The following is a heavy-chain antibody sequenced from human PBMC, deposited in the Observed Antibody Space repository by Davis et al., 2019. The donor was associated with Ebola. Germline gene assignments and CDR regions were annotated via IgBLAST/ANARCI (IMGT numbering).Heavy chain of an antibody. CDR3: ARGHLGYCSDHNCYSWMDY. CDR2: ISSSGSTI. Sequence: GESLKISCAASGFTFSDYYMSWIRQAPGKGLEWVSYISSSGSTIYYADSVKGRFTISRDNSKNTLYLQMNSLRSEDTAVYYCARGHLGYCSDHNCYSWMDYWGQGTLVTVSS. V-gene: IGHV3-11*01. CDR1: GFTFSDYY. J-gene: IGHJ4*02. D-gene: IGHD2-15*01.